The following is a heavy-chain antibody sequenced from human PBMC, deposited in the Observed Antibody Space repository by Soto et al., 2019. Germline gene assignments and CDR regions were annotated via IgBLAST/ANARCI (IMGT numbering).Heavy chain of an antibody. Sequence: SETLSLTGTGSGGSISSHYWSWVGQSPGKGLEWIGHIYYRGSTIYNPSLRSRSTISVDTSNNQFSLKLNSVTTADTAVYYCARDGREASGMDVWGQGTKVTVS. CDR1: GGSISSHY. CDR3: ARDGREASGMDV. V-gene: IGHV4-59*11. CDR2: IYYRGST. J-gene: IGHJ6*02. D-gene: IGHD1-26*01.